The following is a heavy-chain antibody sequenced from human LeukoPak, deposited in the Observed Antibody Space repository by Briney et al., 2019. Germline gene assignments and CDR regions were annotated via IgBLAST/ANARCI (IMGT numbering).Heavy chain of an antibody. CDR3: ARAGSGWAQRGNYFDY. CDR2: ISYDGSNK. J-gene: IGHJ4*02. D-gene: IGHD6-19*01. Sequence: GGSLRLSCAASGFTFSSYAMHWVRQAPGKGLEWVAVISYDGSNKYYADSVKGRFTISRDNAKNSLYLQMNSLRAEDTAVYYCARAGSGWAQRGNYFDYWGQGTLVTVSS. CDR1: GFTFSSYA. V-gene: IGHV3-30-3*01.